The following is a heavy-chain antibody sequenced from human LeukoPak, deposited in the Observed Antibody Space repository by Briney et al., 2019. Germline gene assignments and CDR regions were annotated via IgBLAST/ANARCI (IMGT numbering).Heavy chain of an antibody. Sequence: SETLSLTCAVYGGSFSGYYWSWIRQPPGKGLEWIGEINHSGSTNYNPSLKSRVTISVDTSKNQFSLKLSSVTAADTAVYYCARGLRFRYCSSTSCNNRFDPWGQGTLVTVSS. CDR2: INHSGST. CDR1: GGSFSGYY. V-gene: IGHV4-34*01. CDR3: ARGLRFRYCSSTSCNNRFDP. D-gene: IGHD2-2*01. J-gene: IGHJ5*02.